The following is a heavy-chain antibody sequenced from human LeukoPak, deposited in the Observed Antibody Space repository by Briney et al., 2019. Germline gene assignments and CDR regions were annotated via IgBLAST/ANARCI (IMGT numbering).Heavy chain of an antibody. CDR1: GFTFSDYY. Sequence: PGGSLRLSCAASGFTFSDYYMSWIRQAPGKGLEWVSYISSSGCTIYYVDSVKGRFTISRDNAKNSLYLQMNSLRAEDTAVYYCARDGEGSQFWLDYWGQGTLVTVSS. V-gene: IGHV3-11*01. CDR3: ARDGEGSQFWLDY. D-gene: IGHD3-10*01. CDR2: ISSSGCTI. J-gene: IGHJ4*02.